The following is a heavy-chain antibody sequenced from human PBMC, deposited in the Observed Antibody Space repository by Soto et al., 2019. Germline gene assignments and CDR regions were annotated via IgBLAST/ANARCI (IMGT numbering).Heavy chain of an antibody. Sequence: SETLSLTCRVSGGSMSGYYWSWVRLAPGKGLEWIGYVYYTGSTNYNPSPQSRVSISVDTSNKHFSLSLSLVTAADTAVYFCARSIAVPSGHIDHWGQGIRVTVSS. V-gene: IGHV4-59*01. D-gene: IGHD6-6*01. CDR1: GGSMSGYY. J-gene: IGHJ4*02. CDR3: ARSIAVPSGHIDH. CDR2: VYYTGST.